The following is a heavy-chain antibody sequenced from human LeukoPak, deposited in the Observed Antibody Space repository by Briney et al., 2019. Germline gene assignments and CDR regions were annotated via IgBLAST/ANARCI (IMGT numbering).Heavy chain of an antibody. J-gene: IGHJ4*02. CDR1: GGTFSSYA. D-gene: IGHD3-10*01. Sequence: EASVKVSCKASGGTFSSYAINWVRQAPGQGLEWMGRIIPIFTTANYAQKFQGRVTITTDESTTTAYMELSSLRSEDTAVYYCARDQISGFYYGYPYYFDSWGQGTLVTVSS. CDR2: IIPIFTTA. V-gene: IGHV1-69*05. CDR3: ARDQISGFYYGYPYYFDS.